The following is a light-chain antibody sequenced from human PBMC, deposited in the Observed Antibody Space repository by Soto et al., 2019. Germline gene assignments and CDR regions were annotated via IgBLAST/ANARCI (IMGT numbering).Light chain of an antibody. V-gene: IGKV3-15*01. CDR2: GAS. CDR3: QQYNTWPRT. CDR1: QSVSSS. J-gene: IGKJ1*01. Sequence: EIVMTQSPATLSVSPGERATLSCKASQSVSSSLAWYQQTPGQAPTLLIYGASTRATGVPARFSGSGSGTEFTLTISSLQSEDFAVYYCQQYNTWPRTFGRGTKVEVQ.